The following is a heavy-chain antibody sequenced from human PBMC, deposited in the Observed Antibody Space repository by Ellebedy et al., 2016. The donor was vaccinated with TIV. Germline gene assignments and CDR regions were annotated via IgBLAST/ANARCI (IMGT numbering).Heavy chain of an antibody. Sequence: GESLKISCAASGFTFSSYSMNWFRQAPGKGLEWVSAISSGNNYIYYADSVKGRFTISRDDANNSLYLQMNSLRAEDTAIYYCARGSYWGGSGTEDHWGQGTLVTVSS. D-gene: IGHD3-10*01. V-gene: IGHV3-21*06. CDR3: ARGSYWGGSGTEDH. J-gene: IGHJ4*02. CDR2: ISSGNNYI. CDR1: GFTFSSYS.